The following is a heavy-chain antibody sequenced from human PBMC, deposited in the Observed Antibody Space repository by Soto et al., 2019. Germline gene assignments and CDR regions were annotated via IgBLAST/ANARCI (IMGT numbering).Heavy chain of an antibody. J-gene: IGHJ3*02. V-gene: IGHV1-8*01. Sequence: QVQLVQSGAEVKKPGASVKVSCKASGYTFTSYDINWVRQATGQGLEWMGWMNPNSGNTGYAQKAQSRVNMIRNSSRGTAYMELSSLRSEDTAVYYCARSGGDRFDAFDIWGQGTMVTVSS. CDR1: GYTFTSYD. D-gene: IGHD3-10*01. CDR2: MNPNSGNT. CDR3: ARSGGDRFDAFDI.